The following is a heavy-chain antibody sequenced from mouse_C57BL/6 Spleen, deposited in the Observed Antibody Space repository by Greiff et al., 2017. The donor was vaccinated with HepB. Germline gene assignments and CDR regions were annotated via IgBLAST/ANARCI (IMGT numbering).Heavy chain of an antibody. Sequence: VQLKQSGPELVKPGDSVKISCKASGYSFTGYFMNWVMQSHGKSLEWIGRINPYNGDTFYNQKFKGKATLTVDKSSSTAHMELRSLTSEDSAVYYCARAYYSNWDYAMDYWGQGTSVTVSS. CDR3: ARAYYSNWDYAMDY. CDR2: INPYNGDT. J-gene: IGHJ4*01. D-gene: IGHD2-5*01. CDR1: GYSFTGYF. V-gene: IGHV1-20*01.